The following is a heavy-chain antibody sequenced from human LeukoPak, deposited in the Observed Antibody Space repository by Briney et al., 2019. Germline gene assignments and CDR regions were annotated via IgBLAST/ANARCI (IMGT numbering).Heavy chain of an antibody. CDR2: INGDESDA. CDR1: GFPFSNYW. CDR3: AREVGAIHY. Sequence: GGSLRLSCAASGFPFSNYWMHWVRQAPGKGLVWVSHINGDESDANYADSVKGRFTISRDNAKNTLFLQMNSLRAEDTAVYYCAREVGAIHYWGQGTLVTVSS. J-gene: IGHJ4*02. D-gene: IGHD1-26*01. V-gene: IGHV3-74*01.